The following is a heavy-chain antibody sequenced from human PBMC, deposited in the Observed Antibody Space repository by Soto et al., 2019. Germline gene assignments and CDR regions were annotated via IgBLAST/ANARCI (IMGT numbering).Heavy chain of an antibody. V-gene: IGHV3-30*18. Sequence: GGSLRLSCAGSGFTFSSYWMHWVRQAPGKGLEWVAVISYDGSNKYYADSVKGRFTISRDNSKNTLYLQMSSLRAEDTAVYYCAKAQIGLRFLEWLGPDYGMDVWGQGTTVTVSS. D-gene: IGHD3-3*01. CDR2: ISYDGSNK. CDR1: GFTFSSYW. J-gene: IGHJ6*02. CDR3: AKAQIGLRFLEWLGPDYGMDV.